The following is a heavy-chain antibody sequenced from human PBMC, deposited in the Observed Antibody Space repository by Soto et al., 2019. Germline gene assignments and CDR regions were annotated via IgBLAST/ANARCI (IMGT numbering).Heavy chain of an antibody. CDR3: ARLYGSGKEGVRGVDV. D-gene: IGHD3-10*01. V-gene: IGHV3-33*01. Sequence: QEHLVESGGGVVQPGTSLRLSCAASGFPFSSYGMHWVRQAPGKGLEWVTVIWYDGSEKRYADSVTGRFTISRDNSKNTVLLQMNSLRVEDTAVYYCARLYGSGKEGVRGVDVWGQGTTVIVSS. CDR2: IWYDGSEK. CDR1: GFPFSSYG. J-gene: IGHJ6*02.